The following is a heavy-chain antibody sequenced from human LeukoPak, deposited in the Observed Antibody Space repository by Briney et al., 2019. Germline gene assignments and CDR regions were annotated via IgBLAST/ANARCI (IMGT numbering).Heavy chain of an antibody. J-gene: IGHJ4*02. D-gene: IGHD3-3*02. CDR3: ARQGSISAFDF. CDR1: IGSFSGYH. Sequence: PSATLSLTCAVYIGSFSGYHWSWVRQPPGRGLEWIGEIDHSGNTKYNPSLKSRLTISADTSKNQFSLELRSLSAADTAVYFCARQGSISAFDFWGRGTLVTVSS. V-gene: IGHV4-34*01. CDR2: IDHSGNT.